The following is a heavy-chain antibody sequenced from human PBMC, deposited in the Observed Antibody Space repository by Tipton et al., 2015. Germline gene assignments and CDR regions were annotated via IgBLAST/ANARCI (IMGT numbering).Heavy chain of an antibody. Sequence: GSLRLSCAASGFTFSSYAMSWVRQAPGKGLEWVSAISASGSGTYYTDSLKGRFTISRDNSRNTLYLQMNSLRAEDTAVYYCAKRGTVTTGLDYWGQGTLVTVSS. CDR2: ISASGSGT. D-gene: IGHD4-11*01. CDR1: GFTFSSYA. CDR3: AKRGTVTTGLDY. V-gene: IGHV3-23*01. J-gene: IGHJ4*02.